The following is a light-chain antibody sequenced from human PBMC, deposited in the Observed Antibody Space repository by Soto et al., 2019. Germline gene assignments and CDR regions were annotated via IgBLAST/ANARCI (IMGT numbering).Light chain of an antibody. Sequence: EIVLTQSPGTLSLSPGERATLSCRASQSVSSSYSAWYQQTRGQAPRLLIDDASSTAASLPERCSGGWSTAYSPLTTSRLAADDFAVYYWQQYGSPLTFGPGTKVDIK. V-gene: IGKV3-20*01. CDR2: DAS. CDR1: QSVSSSY. CDR3: QQYGSPLT. J-gene: IGKJ3*01.